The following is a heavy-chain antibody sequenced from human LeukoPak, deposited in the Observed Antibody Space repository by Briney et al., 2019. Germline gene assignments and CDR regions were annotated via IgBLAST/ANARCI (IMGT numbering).Heavy chain of an antibody. D-gene: IGHD3-22*01. V-gene: IGHV4-34*01. Sequence: SETLSLTCAVYGGSFSGYYWSWIRQPPGKGLEWIGEINHSGSTNYNPSLKSRVTISVDTSKNQFSLKLSSVTAADTAVYYCARGDYYYDSSGYYEPTNWGQGTMVTVSS. CDR1: GGSFSGYY. CDR3: ARGDYYYDSSGYYEPTN. J-gene: IGHJ4*02. CDR2: INHSGST.